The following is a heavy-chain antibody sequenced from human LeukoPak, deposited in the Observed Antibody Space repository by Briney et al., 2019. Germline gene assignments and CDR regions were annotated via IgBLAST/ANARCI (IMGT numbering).Heavy chain of an antibody. CDR1: GFTFSDYF. Sequence: PGGSLRLSCAGSGFTFSDYFMSWIRQAPGQGPEWVSYISSRGSTIYYADFVRGRFTISRDNAKNSLYLQMNSLRAEDTAVYYCARDLCPQAWGQGTLVTVSS. CDR3: ARDLCPQA. D-gene: IGHD5/OR15-5a*01. J-gene: IGHJ5*02. CDR2: ISSRGSTI. V-gene: IGHV3-11*04.